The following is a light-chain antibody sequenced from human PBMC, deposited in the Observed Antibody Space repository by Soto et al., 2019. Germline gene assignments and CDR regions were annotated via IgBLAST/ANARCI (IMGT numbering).Light chain of an antibody. CDR3: QQYNLYSWT. CDR1: QCISSW. J-gene: IGKJ1*01. Sequence: DIQMTQSPSSVSASVGDRVTITCRASQCISSWLAWYQQKPGRAPKLLIYDASNLEAGVPSRFRGSGSGTEFTLTISSLQADDFATYYCQQYNLYSWTFGQGTMVDIK. CDR2: DAS. V-gene: IGKV1-5*01.